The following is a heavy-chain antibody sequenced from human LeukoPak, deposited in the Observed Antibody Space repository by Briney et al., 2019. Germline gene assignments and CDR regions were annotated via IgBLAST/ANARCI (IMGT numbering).Heavy chain of an antibody. V-gene: IGHV4-59*12. Sequence: ASETLSLTCTVSGGSISTYSWTWVRQSPGKGLEWIGSAVTTTTKYSPALRSRVAISVDTSKNQFSLRLESVTTADTAVYYCARDTTVASGMQFWGQGALVTVSS. J-gene: IGHJ4*02. CDR1: GGSISTYS. D-gene: IGHD6-19*01. CDR2: AVTTTT. CDR3: ARDTTVASGMQF.